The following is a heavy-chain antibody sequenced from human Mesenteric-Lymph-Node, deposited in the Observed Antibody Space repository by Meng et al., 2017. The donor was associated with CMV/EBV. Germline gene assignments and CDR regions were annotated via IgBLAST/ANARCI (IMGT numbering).Heavy chain of an antibody. D-gene: IGHD3-3*01. CDR3: ARANDFWSGHFDY. CDR2: ISAYNGNT. V-gene: IGHV1-18*01. CDR1: GYTFTSYG. Sequence: ASVKVSCKASGYTFTSYGISWVRQAPGQGLEWMGWISAYNGNTNYAQKLQGRVTMTRDTSINTAYMEFKRLTSADTAVYYCARANDFWSGHFDYWGQGTLVTVSS. J-gene: IGHJ4*02.